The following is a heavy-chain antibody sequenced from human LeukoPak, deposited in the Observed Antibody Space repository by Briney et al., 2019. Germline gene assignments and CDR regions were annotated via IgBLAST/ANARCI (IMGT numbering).Heavy chain of an antibody. CDR2: ISSSSSYI. J-gene: IGHJ4*02. D-gene: IGHD3-9*01. CDR3: AGGQFYDILTQEDY. V-gene: IGHV3-21*01. CDR1: GFTFSSYS. Sequence: PGGSLRLCCAASGFTFSSYSMNWVRQAPGKGLEWVSSISSSSSYIYYADSVKSRFTISRDNAKNSLYLQMNSLRAEDTAVYYCAGGQFYDILTQEDYWGQGTLVTVSS.